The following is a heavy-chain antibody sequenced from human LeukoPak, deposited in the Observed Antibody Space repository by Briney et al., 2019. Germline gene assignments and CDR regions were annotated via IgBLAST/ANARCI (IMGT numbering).Heavy chain of an antibody. CDR1: GFTFSSYG. V-gene: IGHV3-30*18. D-gene: IGHD4-17*01. CDR3: AKDVKVTTVTDFDY. Sequence: GGSLRLSCAASGFTFSSYGMHWVRQAPGKGLEWVAVISYDGSNKYYADSVKGRFTISRDNSKNTLYLQMNSLRAEDTAVYYCAKDVKVTTVTDFDYWGQGTLDTVSS. CDR2: ISYDGSNK. J-gene: IGHJ4*02.